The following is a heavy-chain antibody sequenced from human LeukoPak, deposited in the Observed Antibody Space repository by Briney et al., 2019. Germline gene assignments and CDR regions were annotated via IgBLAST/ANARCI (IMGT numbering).Heavy chain of an antibody. D-gene: IGHD3-9*01. CDR3: AKSCRPNYYDILTGYYQD. CDR2: ISGSGGST. J-gene: IGHJ4*02. V-gene: IGHV3-23*01. Sequence: TGGSPRLSCAASGFTFSSYGMSWVRQAPGKGLEWVSAISGSGGSTYYADSVKGRFTISRDNSKNTLYLQMNSLRAEDTAVYYCAKSCRPNYYDILTGYYQDWGQGTLVTVSS. CDR1: GFTFSSYG.